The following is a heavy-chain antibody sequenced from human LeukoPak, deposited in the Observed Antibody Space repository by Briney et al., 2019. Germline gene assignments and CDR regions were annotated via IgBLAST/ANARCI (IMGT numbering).Heavy chain of an antibody. J-gene: IGHJ5*02. V-gene: IGHV4-30-2*01. CDR1: GGSISSGGYS. CDR3: ARVPTSYCTNGVCPNWFDP. D-gene: IGHD2-8*01. CDR2: INHSGST. Sequence: SETLSLTCAVSGGSISSGGYSWSWIRQPPGKGLEWIGEINHSGSTNYNPSLKSRVTISVDTSKNQFSLKLSSVTAADTAVYYCARVPTSYCTNGVCPNWFDPWGQGTLVTVSS.